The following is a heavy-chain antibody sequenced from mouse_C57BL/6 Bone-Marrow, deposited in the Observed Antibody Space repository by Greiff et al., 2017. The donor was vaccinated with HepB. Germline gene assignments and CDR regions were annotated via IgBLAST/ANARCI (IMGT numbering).Heavy chain of an antibody. CDR3: ARWRGPYYYAMDY. CDR1: GYTFTDYY. Sequence: VQLQQSGAELVRPGASVKLSCKASGYTFTDYYINWVKQRPGQGLEWIARIYPGSGNTYYNEKFKGKATLTAEKSSSTAYMQLSSLTSEDSAVYFCARWRGPYYYAMDYWGQGTSVTVSS. D-gene: IGHD3-3*01. V-gene: IGHV1-76*01. CDR2: IYPGSGNT. J-gene: IGHJ4*01.